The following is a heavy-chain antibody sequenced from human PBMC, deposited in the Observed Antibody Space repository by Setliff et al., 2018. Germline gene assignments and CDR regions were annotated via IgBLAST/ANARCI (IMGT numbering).Heavy chain of an antibody. V-gene: IGHV4-61*10. J-gene: IGHJ4*02. CDR3: ARGGTYRYFDY. CDR2: IYSTETT. CDR1: GASLSSGTYY. Sequence: TLSLTCTVSGASLSSGTYYWTWVRQPAGKGLEWIGHIYSTETTSYSPSLKSRVTISADTSKNQFSLKLNSMTTADTAVYYCARGGTYRYFDYWGQGTLVTVSS.